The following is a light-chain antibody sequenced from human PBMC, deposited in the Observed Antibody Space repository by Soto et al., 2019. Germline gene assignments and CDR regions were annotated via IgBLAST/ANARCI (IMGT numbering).Light chain of an antibody. CDR2: GAS. CDR3: QQYGSSLT. J-gene: IGKJ1*01. V-gene: IGKV3-20*01. CDR1: QSVNSDS. Sequence: ESVLTQSPGTLSLSPGEGATLSCRASQSVNSDSLAWYQQKPGQAPRLLISGASTRATGIPDRFRGSGSGTDFTLTISSLEPEDFAVYWCQQYGSSLTFGQGTKVDIK.